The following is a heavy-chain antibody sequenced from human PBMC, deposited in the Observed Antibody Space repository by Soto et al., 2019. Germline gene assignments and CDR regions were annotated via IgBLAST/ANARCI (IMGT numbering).Heavy chain of an antibody. CDR1: GGTFSSYS. CDR2: IIPIFGTA. J-gene: IGHJ4*02. V-gene: IGHV1-69*01. Sequence: HVQLVQSGAEVKKPGSSVKVSCKASGGTFSSYSINWVRQAPGHGLEWMGEIIPIFGTANYAQKLQGRVTIAANESTSTAYMELSSLRSEDTSVYYCARDGGRHSGGIDYWGQGTLVTVSS. D-gene: IGHD1-26*01. CDR3: ARDGGRHSGGIDY.